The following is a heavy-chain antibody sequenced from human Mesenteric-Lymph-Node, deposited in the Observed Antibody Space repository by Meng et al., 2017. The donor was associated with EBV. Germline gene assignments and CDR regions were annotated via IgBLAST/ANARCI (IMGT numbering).Heavy chain of an antibody. CDR3: ARRPTGIDY. J-gene: IGHJ4*02. CDR1: GGSLRGAY. D-gene: IGHD2-8*02. Sequence: QGHLTQWCAGLLKPSEALSLTCAVNGGSLRGAYWNWIRQPPGKGLEWIGEIIHGGSPSYNPSLKSRVTISIDTSKNQLSLMLSSVTAADTAVYYCARRPTGIDYWGQGTLVTVSS. V-gene: IGHV4-34*12. CDR2: IIHGGSP.